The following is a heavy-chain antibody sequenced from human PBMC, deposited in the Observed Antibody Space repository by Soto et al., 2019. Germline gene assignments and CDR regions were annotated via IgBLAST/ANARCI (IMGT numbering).Heavy chain of an antibody. CDR2: INAGNGNT. V-gene: IGHV1-3*01. D-gene: IGHD2-15*01. J-gene: IGHJ4*02. Sequence: QVQLVQSGAEVKKPGASVKVSCKASGYTFTSYAMHWVRQAPGQRLEWMGWINAGNGNTKYSQKFQGRVTITRDTAASTAYMELSRLRSDDTAVYYCARGPGGPDGPGDYWGQGTPVTVSS. CDR3: ARGPGGPDGPGDY. CDR1: GYTFTSYA.